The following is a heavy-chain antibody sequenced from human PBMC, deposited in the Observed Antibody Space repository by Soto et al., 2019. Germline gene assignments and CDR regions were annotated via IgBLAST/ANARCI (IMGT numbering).Heavy chain of an antibody. CDR2: IYSGGST. CDR3: AREVNFWSGYDFNFYYYYYMDV. D-gene: IGHD3-3*01. CDR1: GFTVSSNY. Sequence: GGSLRLSCAASGFTVSSNYMSWVRQAPGKGLEWVSVIYSGGSTYYADSVKGRFTISRDNSKNTLYLQMNSLRAEDTAVYYCAREVNFWSGYDFNFYYYYYMDVWGKGTTVTVSS. V-gene: IGHV3-66*01. J-gene: IGHJ6*03.